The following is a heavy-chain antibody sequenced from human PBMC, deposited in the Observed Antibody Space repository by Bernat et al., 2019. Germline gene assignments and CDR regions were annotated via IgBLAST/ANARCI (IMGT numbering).Heavy chain of an antibody. V-gene: IGHV3-23*01. Sequence: GKGLEWVSTVSPIGGSTYYADSVKGRFTISRDNSKNTLYLQMNSLRAEDTAVYYCAKDGGDYGFFDYWGLGTLVTVSS. CDR2: VSPIGGST. CDR3: AKDGGDYGFFDY. D-gene: IGHD4-17*01. J-gene: IGHJ4*02.